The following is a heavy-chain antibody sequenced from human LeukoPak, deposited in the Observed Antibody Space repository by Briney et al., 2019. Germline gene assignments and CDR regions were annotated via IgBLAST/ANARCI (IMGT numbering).Heavy chain of an antibody. CDR1: GFTFSNYW. J-gene: IGHJ4*02. V-gene: IGHV3-7*01. D-gene: IGHD3-3*01. Sequence: GGSLRLSCAASGFTFSNYWMKWVRQAPGKGLEWVANIEQDGSEKYYVDSVKGRFTIFRDNAKNSLYLQLNSLRVEDTAVYYCASQRFLDYWGQGTLVTVSS. CDR3: ASQRFLDY. CDR2: IEQDGSEK.